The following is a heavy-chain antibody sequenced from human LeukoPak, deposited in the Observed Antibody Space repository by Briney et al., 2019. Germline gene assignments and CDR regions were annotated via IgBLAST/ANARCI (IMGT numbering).Heavy chain of an antibody. J-gene: IGHJ5*02. CDR2: IIPIFGTA. D-gene: IGHD6-6*01. CDR1: GYTFTSYY. CDR3: ARGSEYSSSSWFDP. V-gene: IGHV1-69*13. Sequence: GASVKVSCKASGYTFTSYYMHWVRQAPGQGLEWMGGIIPIFGTANYAQKFQGRVTITADESTSTAYMELSSLRSEDTAVYYCARGSEYSSSSWFDPWGQGTLVTVSS.